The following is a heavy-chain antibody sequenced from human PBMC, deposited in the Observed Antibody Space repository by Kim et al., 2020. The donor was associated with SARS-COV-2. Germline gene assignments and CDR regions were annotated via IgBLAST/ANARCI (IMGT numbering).Heavy chain of an antibody. Sequence: GSEKDYVDSVKGRFTISRDNSKNSVWLQMNSLRAEDTAVYYCTRYWTSDYWGQGTLVTVSS. V-gene: IGHV3-7*03. D-gene: IGHD1-1*01. CDR3: TRYWTSDY. CDR2: GSEK. J-gene: IGHJ4*02.